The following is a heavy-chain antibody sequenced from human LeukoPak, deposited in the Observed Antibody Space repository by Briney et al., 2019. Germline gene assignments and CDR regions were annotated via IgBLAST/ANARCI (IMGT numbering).Heavy chain of an antibody. J-gene: IGHJ4*02. D-gene: IGHD5-24*01. CDR3: TRVGYIDEGIDY. CDR2: IKQDGSKK. Sequence: GGPLRLSCVASGFPFSSYWMTWVRQAPGKGLEWVANIKQDGSKKSYVDSVKGRFTISRDNAKNSLYLQMNSLRAEDTAIYYCTRVGYIDEGIDYWGQGTLVTVSS. CDR1: GFPFSSYW. V-gene: IGHV3-7*04.